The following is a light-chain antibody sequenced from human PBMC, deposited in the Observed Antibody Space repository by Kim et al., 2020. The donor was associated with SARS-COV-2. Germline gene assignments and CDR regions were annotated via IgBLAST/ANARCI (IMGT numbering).Light chain of an antibody. Sequence: QLVLTQSPSASASLGASVRLTCTLSRGHGTDGIAWHQQQPGRGPRFLMKINNDGSHNKGDGIPDRVSGSSSGTEFYLTVSSLQPDDEADYYCQTWGAGFRVFGGGTQLTVL. CDR1: RGHGTDG. CDR2: INNDGSH. J-gene: IGLJ3*02. V-gene: IGLV4-69*01. CDR3: QTWGAGFRV.